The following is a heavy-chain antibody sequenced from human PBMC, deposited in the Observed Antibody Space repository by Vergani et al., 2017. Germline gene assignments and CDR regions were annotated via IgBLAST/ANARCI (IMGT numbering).Heavy chain of an antibody. J-gene: IGHJ5*02. CDR3: ASNPMYYDILTGYFFSNWFDP. CDR2: ISSSSSTI. CDR1: GFTFSSYS. V-gene: IGHV3-48*04. Sequence: EVQLVESGGGLVQPGGSLRLSCAASGFTFSSYSMNWVRQAPGKGLEWVSYISSSSSTIYYADSVKGRFTISRDNAKNSLYLQMNRLRAEDTAVYYCASNPMYYDILTGYFFSNWFDPWGQGTLVTVSS. D-gene: IGHD3-9*01.